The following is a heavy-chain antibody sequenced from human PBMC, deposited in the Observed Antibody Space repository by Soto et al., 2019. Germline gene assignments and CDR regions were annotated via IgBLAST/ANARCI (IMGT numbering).Heavy chain of an antibody. CDR2: IYYSGST. V-gene: IGHV4-39*01. J-gene: IGHJ5*02. D-gene: IGHD3-3*01. Sequence: PSETLSLTCTVSGGSISSSSYYWGWIRQPPGKGLEWIGSIYYSGSTYYNPSLKSRVTISVDTSKNQFSLKLSSVTAADTAVYYCASGRFNYDFWSGFLLAWGQGTLGTVSS. CDR3: ASGRFNYDFWSGFLLA. CDR1: GGSISSSSYY.